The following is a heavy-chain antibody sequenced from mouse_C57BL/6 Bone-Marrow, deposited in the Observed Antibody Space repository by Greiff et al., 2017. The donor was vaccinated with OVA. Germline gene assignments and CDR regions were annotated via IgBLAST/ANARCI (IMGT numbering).Heavy chain of an antibody. Sequence: EVKLMESGGGLVKPGGSLKLSCAASGFTFSDYGMHWVRQAPEKGLEWVAYISSGSSTIYYADTVKGRFTISRDNAKNTLFLQMTSLRSEDTAKYYCARKDLDGYLYYFDYWGQGTTLTVSS. J-gene: IGHJ2*01. CDR2: ISSGSSTI. D-gene: IGHD2-3*01. V-gene: IGHV5-17*01. CDR1: GFTFSDYG. CDR3: ARKDLDGYLYYFDY.